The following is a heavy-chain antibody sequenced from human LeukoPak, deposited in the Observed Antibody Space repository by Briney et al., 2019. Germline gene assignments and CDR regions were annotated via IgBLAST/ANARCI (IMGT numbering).Heavy chain of an antibody. V-gene: IGHV5-51*01. Sequence: PGESLKISCKGSGYSFTSYWIGWVRQMPGKGLEWMGIIYPGDSYTRYSPSFQGQVTISADKSISTAYLQWSSLRASDTAMYYCASRIDTMVRGVIITSDALDIWGQGTMVTVSS. CDR1: GYSFTSYW. J-gene: IGHJ3*02. D-gene: IGHD3-10*01. CDR2: IYPGDSYT. CDR3: ASRIDTMVRGVIITSDALDI.